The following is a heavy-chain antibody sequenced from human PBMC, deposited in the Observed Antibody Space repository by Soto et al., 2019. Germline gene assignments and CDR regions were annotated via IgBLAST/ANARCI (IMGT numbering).Heavy chain of an antibody. Sequence: SLRLSCVGSGFTFSSYWMSWVRQAPGKGLEWVANIKQDGSEKYYVDSVKGRFTISRDNAKNSLYLQMNSLRAEDTAVYYCARSQSGGYYDFWSGDNYYFDYWGQGTLVTVS. CDR3: ARSQSGGYYDFWSGDNYYFDY. D-gene: IGHD3-3*01. CDR2: IKQDGSEK. CDR1: GFTFSSYW. V-gene: IGHV3-7*01. J-gene: IGHJ4*02.